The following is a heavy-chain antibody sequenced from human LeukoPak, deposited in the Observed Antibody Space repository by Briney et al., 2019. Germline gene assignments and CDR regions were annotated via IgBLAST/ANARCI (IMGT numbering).Heavy chain of an antibody. J-gene: IGHJ6*03. CDR2: INHSGST. V-gene: IGHV4-34*01. Sequence: SETLSLTCAVYGGSFSGYYWSWLRQPPGKGLEWIGEINHSGSTNYNPSLKSRVTMSVDTSKNQFSLKLSSVTAADTAVYYCARELDGNRYYYYMDVWGKGTTVTISS. CDR3: ARELDGNRYYYYMDV. CDR1: GGSFSGYY. D-gene: IGHD5-24*01.